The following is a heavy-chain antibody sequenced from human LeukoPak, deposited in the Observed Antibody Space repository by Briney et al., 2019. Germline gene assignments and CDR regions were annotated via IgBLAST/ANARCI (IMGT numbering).Heavy chain of an antibody. CDR1: LDTFSSYV. CDR2: IIPILGIA. J-gene: IGHJ2*01. Sequence: ASVKVSCTTSLDTFSSYVISWVRQASGQGLEWMGRIIPILGIANYAQRFQGRVTITADKSTATAYMELSSLRSEDTAVYYCASLGLGYCSGGRCPGYFDLWGRGTLVTVSS. D-gene: IGHD2-15*01. V-gene: IGHV1-69*04. CDR3: ASLGLGYCSGGRCPGYFDL.